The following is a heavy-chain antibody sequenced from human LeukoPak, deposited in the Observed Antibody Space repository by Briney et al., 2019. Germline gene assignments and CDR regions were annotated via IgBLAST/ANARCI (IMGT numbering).Heavy chain of an antibody. J-gene: IGHJ4*02. CDR3: ARCTSTSCYNFDY. V-gene: IGHV4-61*09. Sequence: SQTLSLTCTVSGGSINSGSYYWNWIRQSAGKGLEWIGHIYTTGSTNCNPSLKSRVTISLDTSKNQFSLKLNSVTAADTAVYYCARCTSTSCYNFDYWGQGTLVTVSS. CDR2: IYTTGST. D-gene: IGHD2-2*02. CDR1: GGSINSGSYY.